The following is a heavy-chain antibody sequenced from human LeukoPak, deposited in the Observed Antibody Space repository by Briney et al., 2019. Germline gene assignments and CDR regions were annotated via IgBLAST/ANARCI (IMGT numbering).Heavy chain of an antibody. CDR2: IYHSGDT. V-gene: IGHV4-59*08. CDR1: GGSISSSY. Sequence: PSETLSLTCTVSGGSISSSYWSWIRQPPGKGLEWIGYIYHSGDTNSNPSLKSRVTISMDTSKNQFSLKLSSVAAADTAIYYCARSYYGYGSGTYFDYWGQGTLVTVSS. J-gene: IGHJ4*02. CDR3: ARSYYGYGSGTYFDY. D-gene: IGHD3-10*01.